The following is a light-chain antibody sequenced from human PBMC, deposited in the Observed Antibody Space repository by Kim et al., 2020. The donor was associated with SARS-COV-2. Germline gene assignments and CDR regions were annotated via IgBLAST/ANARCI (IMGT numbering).Light chain of an antibody. V-gene: IGKV1-39*01. J-gene: IGKJ2*01. CDR3: QQSYRFPHT. Sequence: SASVGDRVTITCRASQSIDSYLNWYQQKPGKAPTLLIYGASSLQSGVALRFSGSRSGTDFTLTITSLQPEDFATYYCQQSYRFPHTFGHGTKLEI. CDR1: QSIDSY. CDR2: GAS.